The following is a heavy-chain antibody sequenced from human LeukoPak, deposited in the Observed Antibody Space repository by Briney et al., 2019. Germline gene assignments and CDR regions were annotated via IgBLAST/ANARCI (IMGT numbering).Heavy chain of an antibody. Sequence: GGSLRLSCAASGFTFSSYGMHWVRQAPGKGLEWVAVVWYDGSNKYYADSVKGRFTISRDKSKNTLYLQMNSLRAEDTAVYYCARDGSGDYSNDYYYFYMDFWGKGTTVTVSS. CDR2: VWYDGSNK. J-gene: IGHJ6*03. V-gene: IGHV3-33*01. D-gene: IGHD4-11*01. CDR1: GFTFSSYG. CDR3: ARDGSGDYSNDYYYFYMDF.